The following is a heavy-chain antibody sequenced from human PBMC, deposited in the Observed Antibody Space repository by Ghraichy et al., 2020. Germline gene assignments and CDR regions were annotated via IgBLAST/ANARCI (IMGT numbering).Heavy chain of an antibody. CDR1: GFTLSNYW. CDR2: IKQDGSLK. CDR3: ARGRVAVDEDAYDM. J-gene: IGHJ3*02. Sequence: GESLNISCAASGFTLSNYWMAWVLQAPGKGLVWVANIKQDGSLKYYVDSVKGRFTISRDNAKNSLYLQMNSLRADDTAEYFCARGRVAVDEDAYDMWGQGTMFSVSS. D-gene: IGHD6-19*01. V-gene: IGHV3-7*01.